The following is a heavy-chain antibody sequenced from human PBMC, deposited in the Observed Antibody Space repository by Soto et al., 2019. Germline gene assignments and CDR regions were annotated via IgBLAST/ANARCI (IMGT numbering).Heavy chain of an antibody. CDR3: ARVEYCGGDCLPLFDY. V-gene: IGHV4-31*03. Sequence: QVQLQESGPGLVKPSQTLSLTCTVSGGSISSGGYYWSWIRQHPGKGLEWIGYIYYSGSTYYNPSLKCRVTISVDTSKNRFSLKLSSVTAADTAVYYCARVEYCGGDCLPLFDYWGQGTLVTVSS. CDR1: GGSISSGGYY. J-gene: IGHJ4*02. D-gene: IGHD2-21*02. CDR2: IYYSGST.